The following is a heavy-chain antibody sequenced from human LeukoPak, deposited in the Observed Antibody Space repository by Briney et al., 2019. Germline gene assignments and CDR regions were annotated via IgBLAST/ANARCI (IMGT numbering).Heavy chain of an antibody. CDR2: IKEDGSEK. CDR1: GFTFSRYW. D-gene: IGHD7-27*01. V-gene: IGHV3-7*01. J-gene: IGHJ4*02. Sequence: GGSLRLSCAAAGFTFSRYWMSWVRQAAGKGVEGVAKIKEDGSEKHYVDSVKGRFTISRDNAKNSLYLQMNSLRAEDTAVYYCARDYTGGWNDYWGQGTLVTVPS. CDR3: ARDYTGGWNDY.